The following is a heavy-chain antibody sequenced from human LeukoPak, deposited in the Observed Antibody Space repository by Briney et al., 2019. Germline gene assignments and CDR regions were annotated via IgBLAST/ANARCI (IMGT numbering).Heavy chain of an antibody. V-gene: IGHV5-51*01. CDR2: IYPGDSDT. CDR3: ARPIVATNGSYYYGMDV. D-gene: IGHD5-12*01. CDR1: GYSFTSYW. J-gene: IGHJ6*02. Sequence: AGESLKISCKGSGYSFTSYWIGWVRQMPGKGLEWMGIIYPGDSDTRYSPSFQGQVTISADKSISTAYLQWSSLKASDTAMYYCARPIVATNGSYYYGMDVWGQGTTVTVSS.